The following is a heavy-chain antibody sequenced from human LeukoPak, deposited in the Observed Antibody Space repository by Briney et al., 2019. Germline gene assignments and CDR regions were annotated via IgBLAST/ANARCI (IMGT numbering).Heavy chain of an antibody. J-gene: IGHJ4*02. Sequence: SGTLSLTCAVSGGSISSSNWWSWVRQPPGKGLEWIGEIYHSGSTNYNPSLKSRVTISVDKSKNQFSLKLSSMTAADTAVYYCARSPDHYYDSSGSVDYWGQGTLVTVSS. CDR3: ARSPDHYYDSSGSVDY. CDR2: IYHSGST. V-gene: IGHV4-4*02. D-gene: IGHD3-22*01. CDR1: GGSISSSNW.